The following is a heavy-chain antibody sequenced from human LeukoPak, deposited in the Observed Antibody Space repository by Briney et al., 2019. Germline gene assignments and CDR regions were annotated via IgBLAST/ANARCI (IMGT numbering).Heavy chain of an antibody. CDR1: GFIFSNYW. D-gene: IGHD2-15*01. Sequence: GGSLRLSCEASGFIFSNYWMAWVRQAPGKGLEWVANIKQDGSEKYYVDSVKGRFTISRDNAKNSLYLQMNSLRAEDTAVYYCARVADGFYYYYYYYMDVWGKGTTVTISS. V-gene: IGHV3-7*01. J-gene: IGHJ6*03. CDR3: ARVADGFYYYYYYYMDV. CDR2: IKQDGSEK.